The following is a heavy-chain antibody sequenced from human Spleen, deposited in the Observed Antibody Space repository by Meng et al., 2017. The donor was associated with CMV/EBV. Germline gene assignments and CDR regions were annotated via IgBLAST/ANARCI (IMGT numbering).Heavy chain of an antibody. CDR1: GFTFSDYY. Sequence: GESLKISCAASGFTFSDYYMSWIRQAPGKGLEWVSSISSSSSYIYYADSVKGRFTISRDNAKNSLYLQMNSLRAEDTAVYYCARGYCSGGSCFFDYWGQGTLVTVSS. CDR2: ISSSSSYI. V-gene: IGHV3-11*06. D-gene: IGHD2-15*01. J-gene: IGHJ4*02. CDR3: ARGYCSGGSCFFDY.